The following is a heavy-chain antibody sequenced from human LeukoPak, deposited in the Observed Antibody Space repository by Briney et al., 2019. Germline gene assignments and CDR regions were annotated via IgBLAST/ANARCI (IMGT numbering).Heavy chain of an antibody. CDR3: AGRDSGSSYGFVY. J-gene: IGHJ4*02. Sequence: GASVKVSCKASGGTFSNYATSWVRQAPGQGLEWMGRIIPVVDMADYAQRFQGRVTITADKSTSTAYMELSGLTSEDTAVYYCAGRDSGSSYGFVYWGQGTLVTVSS. CDR2: IIPVVDMA. CDR1: GGTFSNYA. V-gene: IGHV1-69*04. D-gene: IGHD5-18*01.